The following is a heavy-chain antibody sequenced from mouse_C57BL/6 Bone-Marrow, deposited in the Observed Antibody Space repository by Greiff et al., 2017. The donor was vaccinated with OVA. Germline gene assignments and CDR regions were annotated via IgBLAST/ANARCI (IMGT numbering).Heavy chain of an antibody. J-gene: IGHJ3*01. CDR3: TEISKCAD. CDR1: GYAFTSYW. D-gene: IGHD1-3*01. CDR2: IYPGAGGT. Sequence: QVQLQQSGPELVKPGASVKISCKASGYAFTSYWMNWVKQRPGQGLEWIGRIYPGAGGTTYNGKFKGKATLTADKSSSTAYMQLRSLTSEDSAVYFCTEISKCADWGQGTLVTVSA. V-gene: IGHV1-82*01.